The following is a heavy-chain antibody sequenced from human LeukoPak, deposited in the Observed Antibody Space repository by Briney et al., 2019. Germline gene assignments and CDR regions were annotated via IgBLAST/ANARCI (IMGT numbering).Heavy chain of an antibody. D-gene: IGHD1-26*01. J-gene: IGHJ6*03. Sequence: GGSLTLSCAPSGLNFSTYEMNWVRQSPGEGLEWLSYISSTDSTMYYADYVKGRFTISRDNARNSLYLQMNSLTAEDTAVYYCARDPYSGGYGDTYYYFMDVWGKGTTVTISS. CDR3: ARDPYSGGYGDTYYYFMDV. CDR1: GLNFSTYE. V-gene: IGHV3-48*03. CDR2: ISSTDSTM.